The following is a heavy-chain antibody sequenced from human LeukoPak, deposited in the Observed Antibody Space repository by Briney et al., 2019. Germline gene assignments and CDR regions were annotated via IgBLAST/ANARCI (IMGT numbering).Heavy chain of an antibody. CDR1: GGSFSGYY. J-gene: IGHJ5*02. V-gene: IGHV4-34*01. CDR3: ASGARIRSSSWYGLDP. CDR2: INHSGST. Sequence: PSETLSLTCVVYGGSFSGYYWSWIRQPPGKGLEWIGEINHSGSTNYNPSLKSRVTISVDTSKNQFSLKLSSVTAADTAVYYCASGARIRSSSWYGLDPWGQGTLVTVSS. D-gene: IGHD6-13*01.